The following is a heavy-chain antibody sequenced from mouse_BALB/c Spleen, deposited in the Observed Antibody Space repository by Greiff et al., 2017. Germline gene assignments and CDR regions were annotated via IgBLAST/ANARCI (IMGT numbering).Heavy chain of an antibody. D-gene: IGHD2-3*01. Sequence: EVQLQQSGPELVKPGASVTVSCTASGYAFTSYNMYWVKQSHGKSLEWIGYIDPYNGGTSYNQKFKGKATLTVDKSSSTAYMHLNSLTSEDSAVYYCAMGYYEGGMDDWGQGTSVTVSS. CDR2: IDPYNGGT. CDR1: GYAFTSYN. V-gene: IGHV1S135*01. J-gene: IGHJ4*01. CDR3: AMGYYEGGMDD.